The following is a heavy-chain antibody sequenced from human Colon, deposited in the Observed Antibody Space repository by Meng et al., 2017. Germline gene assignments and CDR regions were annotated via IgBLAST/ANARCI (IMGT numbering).Heavy chain of an antibody. D-gene: IGHD6-19*01. CDR3: ARSVRLGVAGKSGAY. J-gene: IGHJ4*02. CDR2: INHTGNT. CDR1: GGSFSGYS. V-gene: IGHV4-34*01. Sequence: QVRITQWGAGLLKPSETLSLTCAVYGGSFSGYSWSWIRQPPGKGLEWIGEINHTGNTSYNPSLKSRLTISVDTSENQFSLNLSSVTAADTALYYCARSVRLGVAGKSGAYWGQGTLVTVSS.